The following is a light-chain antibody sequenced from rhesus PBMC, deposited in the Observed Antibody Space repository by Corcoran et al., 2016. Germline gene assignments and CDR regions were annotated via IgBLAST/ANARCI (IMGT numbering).Light chain of an antibody. V-gene: IGKV1S12*01. J-gene: IGKJ3*01. CDR3: QHYYGNPFT. CDR1: QNIYSN. CDR2: AAS. Sequence: DIQMTQSPSALSASVGDRVTISCRASQNIYSNLAWYQQKPGKAPKLLFDAASRLQTGIPSRFSGSGSGTEFTHTISSLQPEDSAAYYCQHYYGNPFTFGPGTKLDIK.